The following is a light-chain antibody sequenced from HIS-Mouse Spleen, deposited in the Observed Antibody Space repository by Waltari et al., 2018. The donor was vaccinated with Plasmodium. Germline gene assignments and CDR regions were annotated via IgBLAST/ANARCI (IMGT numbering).Light chain of an antibody. Sequence: IVLTQSPGTLSLSPGERATLPCRASQSVSSSYLAWYQQKPGQAPRLLIYGASSRAPGIPDRFSGSGSGTDFTLTISRLEPEDFAVYYCQQYGSSPYTFGQGTKLEIK. V-gene: IGKV3-20*01. J-gene: IGKJ2*01. CDR1: QSVSSSY. CDR3: QQYGSSPYT. CDR2: GAS.